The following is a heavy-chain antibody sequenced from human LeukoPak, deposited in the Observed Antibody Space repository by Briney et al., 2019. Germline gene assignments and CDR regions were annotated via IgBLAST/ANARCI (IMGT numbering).Heavy chain of an antibody. D-gene: IGHD3-22*01. CDR2: ISGGGGGT. CDR1: GFTFSNYA. V-gene: IGHV3-23*01. J-gene: IGHJ4*02. Sequence: PGGSLRLSCAASGFTFSNYAMSWVRQAPGKGPEWVSGISGGGGGTTSYADSVKGRFTISRDNSKNTLFLQMNSLRADDTAVYYCAKDPSYEWGQGTLVTVSS. CDR3: AKDPSYE.